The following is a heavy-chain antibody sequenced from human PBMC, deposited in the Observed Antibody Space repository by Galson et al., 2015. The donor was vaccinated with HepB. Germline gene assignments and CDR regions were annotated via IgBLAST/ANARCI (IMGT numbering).Heavy chain of an antibody. V-gene: IGHV5-51*01. CDR3: ARLGTVGYCSSPSCYRDAFDI. J-gene: IGHJ3*02. Sequence: KVSCKASGYTFTSYWIGWVRQMPGKGLEWMGIIYPGDSDTRYSPSFQGQVTISADKSISTAYLQWSSLKASDTAMYYCARLGTVGYCSSPSCYRDAFDIWGQGTMVTVSS. D-gene: IGHD2-2*01. CDR2: IYPGDSDT. CDR1: GYTFTSYW.